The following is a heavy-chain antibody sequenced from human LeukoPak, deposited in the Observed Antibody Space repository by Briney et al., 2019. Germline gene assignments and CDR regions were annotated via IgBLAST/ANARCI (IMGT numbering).Heavy chain of an antibody. J-gene: IGHJ4*02. CDR2: ISYDGSNK. D-gene: IGHD2-15*01. CDR1: GFTFSSYA. Sequence: PGRSLRLSCAAFGFTFSSYAMHWVRQAPGKGLEWVAVISYDGSNKYYADSVKGRFTISRDNSKNTLYLQMNSLRAEDTAVYYCAREAAGFDYWGQGTLVTVSS. V-gene: IGHV3-30*01. CDR3: AREAAGFDY.